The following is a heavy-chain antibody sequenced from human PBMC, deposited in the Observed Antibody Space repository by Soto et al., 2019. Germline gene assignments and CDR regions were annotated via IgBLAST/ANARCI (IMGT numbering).Heavy chain of an antibody. CDR1: GFTFSSYG. Sequence: QVQLVESGGGVVQPGRSLRLSCAASGFTFSSYGMHWVRQAPGKGLEWVAVISYDGSYKYYADSMKGRVTISRDNSKNTLDVQMNSRRAEDTDVYYCAKEGSVVATPPDFDYWGQGTLVTVSS. CDR2: ISYDGSYK. CDR3: AKEGSVVATPPDFDY. D-gene: IGHD5-12*01. J-gene: IGHJ4*02. V-gene: IGHV3-30*18.